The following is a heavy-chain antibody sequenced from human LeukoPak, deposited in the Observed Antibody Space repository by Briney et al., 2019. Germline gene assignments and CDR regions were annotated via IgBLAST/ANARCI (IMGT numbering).Heavy chain of an antibody. V-gene: IGHV3-30*04. CDR3: ARDRGYSYIDY. J-gene: IGHJ4*02. CDR1: GFPFTNYP. Sequence: TGGSLRLPCAASGFPFTNYPMYWVRQAPGKGLEWVATISYDGSAKYYADSLKGRFTISRDDSKNTLYLQMNSLRVEDTAVYYCARDRGYSYIDYWGQGTLVTVTP. CDR2: ISYDGSAK. D-gene: IGHD5-18*01.